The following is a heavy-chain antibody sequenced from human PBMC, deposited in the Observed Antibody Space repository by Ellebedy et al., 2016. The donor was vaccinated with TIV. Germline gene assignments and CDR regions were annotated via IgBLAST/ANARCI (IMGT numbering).Heavy chain of an antibody. V-gene: IGHV1-46*01. D-gene: IGHD6-19*01. CDR2: INPSGGSA. Sequence: AASVKVSCKASGYNFTKYYMHWVRQAPGQGLEWMGIINPSGGSADHAEKFQGRVAMTRDTSTSTVYMELSILRTEATAVYYCARVGASSGWPPDALHLWGQGTMVTVSS. J-gene: IGHJ3*01. CDR3: ARVGASSGWPPDALHL. CDR1: GYNFTKYY.